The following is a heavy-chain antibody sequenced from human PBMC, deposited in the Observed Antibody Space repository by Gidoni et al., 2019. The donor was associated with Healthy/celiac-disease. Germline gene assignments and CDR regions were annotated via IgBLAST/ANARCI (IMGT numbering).Heavy chain of an antibody. CDR1: GFTFSSAA. D-gene: IGHD3-22*01. CDR3: AKDRRGNYDSSGYYLTGFDY. J-gene: IGHJ4*02. CDR2: ISGSGGST. Sequence: EVQLLESGGGLVQPGGSLRLSCAASGFTFSSAAMCWVRQAPGKGLEWVSAISGSGGSTYYADSVKGRFTISRDNSKNTLYLQMNSLRAEDTAVYYCAKDRRGNYDSSGYYLTGFDYWGQGTLVTVSS. V-gene: IGHV3-23*01.